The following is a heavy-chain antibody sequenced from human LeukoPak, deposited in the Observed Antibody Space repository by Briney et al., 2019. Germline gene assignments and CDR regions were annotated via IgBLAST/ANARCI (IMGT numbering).Heavy chain of an antibody. D-gene: IGHD1-14*01. CDR3: RTMVPFDN. Sequence: ASVKVSCKASGYTFTGYYMHWMRQAPGQGVEWMGWINPNNGGTNYARNFQGRVTMTRDTSSSTAYMEVNRLTHDCATQRGTRTMVPFDNWGQGTSVFVSS. CDR1: GYTFTGYY. J-gene: IGHJ4*02. CDR2: INPNNGGT. V-gene: IGHV1-2*02.